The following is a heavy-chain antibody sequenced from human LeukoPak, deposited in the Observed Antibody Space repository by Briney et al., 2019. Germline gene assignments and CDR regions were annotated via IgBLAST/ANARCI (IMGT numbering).Heavy chain of an antibody. J-gene: IGHJ4*02. CDR1: GFTFDDYA. Sequence: GGSLRLSCAASGFTFDDYAMHWVRHAPGKGLEWVSGISWNSGSIGYADSVKGRITISRDNAKSSLYLQMNSLRAEDTALYYCAKGGGGLAVAGSFDYWGQGTLVTVSS. CDR2: ISWNSGSI. D-gene: IGHD6-19*01. V-gene: IGHV3-9*01. CDR3: AKGGGGLAVAGSFDY.